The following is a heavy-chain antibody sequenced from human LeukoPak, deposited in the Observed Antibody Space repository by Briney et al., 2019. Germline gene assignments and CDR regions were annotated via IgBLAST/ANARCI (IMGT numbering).Heavy chain of an antibody. CDR2: ISSSGST. Sequence: SETLSLTCTVSAVSISNYYWSWIRQFAGRGLEWIGRISSSGSTNYNPSLRSRVNMSVDTSTNQFSLKLSSVTAADTAVFYCARSAVDTADFDLWGQGALVTVSS. V-gene: IGHV4-4*07. CDR3: ARSAVDTADFDL. CDR1: AVSISNYY. J-gene: IGHJ4*02. D-gene: IGHD3-9*01.